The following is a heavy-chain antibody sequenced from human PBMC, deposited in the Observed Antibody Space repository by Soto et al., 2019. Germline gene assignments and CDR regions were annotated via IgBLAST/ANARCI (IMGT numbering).Heavy chain of an antibody. V-gene: IGHV4-31*03. Sequence: SETLSLTCTVSGGSISSGGYYWSWIRQHPGQGLEWIGYIYYSGSTYYNPSLKSRVTISVDTTKNQFSLKLSSVTAADTAVYYCARVVKLGYYYDSSGYYRPPNWFDPWGQGTLVTVSS. D-gene: IGHD3-22*01. CDR3: ARVVKLGYYYDSSGYYRPPNWFDP. CDR2: IYYSGST. CDR1: GGSISSGGYY. J-gene: IGHJ5*02.